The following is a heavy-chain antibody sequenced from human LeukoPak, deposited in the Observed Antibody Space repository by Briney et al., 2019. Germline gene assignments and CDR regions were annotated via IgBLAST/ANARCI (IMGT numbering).Heavy chain of an antibody. D-gene: IGHD3-3*01. V-gene: IGHV1-3*01. CDR2: INAGNGNT. CDR3: AKASLGGSYFDY. J-gene: IGHJ4*02. CDR1: GYTFTSYA. Sequence: ASVKVSCKASGYTFTSYAMHWVRQAPGQRLEWMGWINAGNGNTKYSQKFQGRVTITRDTSASTAYMELSSLRSEDTAVYYCAKASLGGSYFDYWGQGTLVTVSS.